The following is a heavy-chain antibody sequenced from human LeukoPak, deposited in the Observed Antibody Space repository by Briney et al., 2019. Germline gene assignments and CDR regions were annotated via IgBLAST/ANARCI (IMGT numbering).Heavy chain of an antibody. D-gene: IGHD2-2*01. J-gene: IGHJ6*02. CDR3: ARYCSSTSCYWLPYYYYGMDV. CDR1: GGTFISYA. Sequence: GASVKVSCKASGGTFISYAISWVRQAPGQGLEWMGWINPNSGGTNYAQKFQGRVTMTRDTSISTAYMELSRLRSDDTAVYYCARYCSSTSCYWLPYYYYGMDVWGQGTTVTVSS. V-gene: IGHV1-2*02. CDR2: INPNSGGT.